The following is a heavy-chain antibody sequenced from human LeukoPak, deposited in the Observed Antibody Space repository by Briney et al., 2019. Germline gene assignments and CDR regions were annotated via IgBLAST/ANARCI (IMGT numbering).Heavy chain of an antibody. CDR2: ISGSGGST. Sequence: GGSLRLSCAASGFTVSSYAMSWVRQAPGKGLEWVSGISGSGGSTYYADSVKGRFTISRDNFKNTLYLQMNSLRAEDTAVYYCAKDGGGYCSSTSCSHDYWGQGTPVTVSS. D-gene: IGHD2-2*01. CDR1: GFTVSSYA. CDR3: AKDGGGYCSSTSCSHDY. J-gene: IGHJ4*02. V-gene: IGHV3-23*01.